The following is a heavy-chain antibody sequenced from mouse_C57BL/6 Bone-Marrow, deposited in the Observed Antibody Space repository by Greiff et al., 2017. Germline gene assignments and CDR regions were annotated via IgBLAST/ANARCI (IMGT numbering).Heavy chain of an antibody. CDR2: IRSKSNNYAT. CDR3: VRHDDYYGSSNWYFDV. J-gene: IGHJ1*03. D-gene: IGHD1-1*01. CDR1: GFSFNTYA. Sequence: EVKLMESGGGLVQPKGSLKLSCAASGFSFNTYAMNWVRQAPGKGLEWVARIRSKSNNYATYYADSVKDRFTISRDDSESMLYLQMNNLKTEDTAMYYCVRHDDYYGSSNWYFDVWGTGTTVTVSS. V-gene: IGHV10-1*01.